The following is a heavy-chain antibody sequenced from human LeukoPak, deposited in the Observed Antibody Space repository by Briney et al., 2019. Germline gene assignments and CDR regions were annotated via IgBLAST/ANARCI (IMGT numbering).Heavy chain of an antibody. CDR2: ISSSGST. CDR3: ARMWGGSRQYSDYYYMDV. Sequence: SETLSLTCTVSGDSISSGDYYWSWIRQPAGKGLEWIGRISSSGSTNYNPSLKSRVTISVDTSKNQFSLKLSSVTAADTAVYYCARMWGGSRQYSDYYYMDVWGKGTTVTVSS. D-gene: IGHD2-15*01. V-gene: IGHV4-61*02. CDR1: GDSISSGDYY. J-gene: IGHJ6*03.